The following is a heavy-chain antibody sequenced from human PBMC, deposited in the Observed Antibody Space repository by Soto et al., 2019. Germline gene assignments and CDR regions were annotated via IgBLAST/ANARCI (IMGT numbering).Heavy chain of an antibody. D-gene: IGHD3-10*01. CDR1: GFPFSKYG. CDR2: ISHDGSNE. V-gene: IGHV3-30*18. J-gene: IGHJ4*02. Sequence: QVQLLESGGGVVQPGRSLRLSCAASGFPFSKYGMHWVRQAPGKGLARVAVISHDGSNEYYLDSVKGRFTISRDNYKSTLYLQMDSLRTEDTAVYFCAKKVSGSHKQGPDFWGQGTLVTVSS. CDR3: AKKVSGSHKQGPDF.